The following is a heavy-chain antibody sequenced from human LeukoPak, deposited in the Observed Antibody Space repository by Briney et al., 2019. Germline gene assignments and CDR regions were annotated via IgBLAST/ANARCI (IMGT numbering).Heavy chain of an antibody. V-gene: IGHV3-66*01. D-gene: IGHD6-19*01. CDR1: GLSVSSNY. CDR3: VKGGQWLAPGYHFDY. Sequence: GGSLRLSCVASGLSVSSNYMSWVRQAPGKGLEWVSVIYRDGSSYYAESVKGRFTISRDNSKNTLYIQMNSLRAEDTAVYYCVKGGQWLAPGYHFDYWGQGTLVTVSS. J-gene: IGHJ4*02. CDR2: IYRDGSS.